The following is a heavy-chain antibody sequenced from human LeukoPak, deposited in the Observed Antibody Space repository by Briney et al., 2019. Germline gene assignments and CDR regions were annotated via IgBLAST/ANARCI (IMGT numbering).Heavy chain of an antibody. CDR3: ASRLRHLLGY. D-gene: IGHD3-16*01. J-gene: IGHJ4*02. Sequence: SETLSLTCAVSGGSISGSNWWSWVRQPPGKGLEWIGEIFHGGGTNYSPSLKSRVTISIDKSKNQFSLKLTSVTVADTAVYYCASRLRHLLGYWGQGNLVTVSS. V-gene: IGHV4-4*02. CDR2: IFHGGGT. CDR1: GGSISGSNW.